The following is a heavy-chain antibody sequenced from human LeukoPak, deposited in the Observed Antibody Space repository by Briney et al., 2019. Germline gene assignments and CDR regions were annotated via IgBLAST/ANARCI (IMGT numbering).Heavy chain of an antibody. Sequence: SETLSLTCTVSGDSISGYYWSWIRQPPGKGLEWIGYINYSGFTKYNPSVKSRITLSVDTPKNQFSLNLTSVTAADTAIYYCARHVKIPVAGFDYWGHGTPVTVSS. D-gene: IGHD6-19*01. J-gene: IGHJ4*01. CDR2: INYSGFT. V-gene: IGHV4-59*08. CDR1: GDSISGYY. CDR3: ARHVKIPVAGFDY.